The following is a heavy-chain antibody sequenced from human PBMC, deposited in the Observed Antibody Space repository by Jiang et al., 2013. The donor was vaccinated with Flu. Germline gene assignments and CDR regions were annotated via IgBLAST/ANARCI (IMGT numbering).Heavy chain of an antibody. CDR1: GFSLNTAGVG. CDR2: VYWDNDK. J-gene: IGHJ4*02. D-gene: IGHD3-22*01. CDR3: AHRQITGISRYQWNWSSFDF. V-gene: IGHV2-5*02. Sequence: KPTQTLTLTCTFSGFSLNTAGVGVGWIRQPPGEALEYIAVVYWDNDKRYSPSLRSRLTITKDTSKNQVVLTMTNVDPADTGTYYCAHRQITGISRYQWNWSSFDFWGQGTLVTVSS.